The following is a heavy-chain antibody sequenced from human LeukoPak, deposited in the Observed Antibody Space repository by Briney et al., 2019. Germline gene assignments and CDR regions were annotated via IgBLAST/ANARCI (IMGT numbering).Heavy chain of an antibody. CDR3: ARRNNWNYESRVDY. D-gene: IGHD1-7*01. Sequence: PSETLSLTCTVSGGSISSGGYYWSWIRQHPGKGLEWIGEINHSGSTNYNPSLKSRVTISVDTSKNQFSLKLSSVTAADTAVYYCARRNNWNYESRVDYWGQGTLVTVSS. J-gene: IGHJ4*02. V-gene: IGHV4-39*07. CDR1: GGSISSGGYY. CDR2: INHSGST.